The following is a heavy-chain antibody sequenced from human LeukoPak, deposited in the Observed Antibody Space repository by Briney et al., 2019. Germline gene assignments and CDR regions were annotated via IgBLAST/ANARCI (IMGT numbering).Heavy chain of an antibody. CDR2: ISSSSSYI. CDR3: ARDGEQQLSCYFDY. J-gene: IGHJ4*02. CDR1: GFTFSSYS. D-gene: IGHD6-13*01. V-gene: IGHV3-21*01. Sequence: GGSLRLSCAASGFTFSSYSMNWVRQAPGKGLEWVSSISSSSSYIYYADSVKGRFTISRDNAKNSLYLQMNSLRAEGTAVYYCARDGEQQLSCYFDYWGQGTLVTVFS.